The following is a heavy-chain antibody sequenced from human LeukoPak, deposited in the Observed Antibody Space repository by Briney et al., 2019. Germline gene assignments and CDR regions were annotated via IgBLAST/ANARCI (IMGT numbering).Heavy chain of an antibody. Sequence: GGSLKLSCAASGFTFDNYAMHWVRQVPGKGLEWVALISPDGFSTDYADSVKGRFTISRDNFKNSLYLQMNSLRAEDTALYYCAKDWGVGLADYISGWFDYWGQGTLVTVSS. CDR2: ISPDGFST. CDR1: GFTFDNYA. CDR3: AKDWGVGLADYISGWFDY. V-gene: IGHV3-43D*03. J-gene: IGHJ4*02. D-gene: IGHD6-19*01.